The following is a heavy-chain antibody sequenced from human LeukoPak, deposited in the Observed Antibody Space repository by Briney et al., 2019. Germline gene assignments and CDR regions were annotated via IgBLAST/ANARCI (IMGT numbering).Heavy chain of an antibody. CDR2: IKQDGSEK. V-gene: IGHV3-7*01. Sequence: QAGGSLRLSCAASGFTFSSYWMSWVRQAPGKGLEWVANIKQDGSEKYYVDSVKGRFTISRDNAKNSLYLQMNSLRAEDTAVYYCARGGIAARRGFDYWGQGPLVTVSS. CDR1: GFTFSSYW. D-gene: IGHD6-6*01. CDR3: ARGGIAARRGFDY. J-gene: IGHJ4*02.